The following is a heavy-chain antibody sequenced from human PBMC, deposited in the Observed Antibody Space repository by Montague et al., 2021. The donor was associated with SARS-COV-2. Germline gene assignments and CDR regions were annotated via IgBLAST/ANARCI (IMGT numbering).Heavy chain of an antibody. CDR1: GSSVRSYY. V-gene: IGHV4-59*02. CDR3: ARENTVTTFGGPYYIDS. Sequence: SDTLSLTCIVSGSSVRSYYWSWIRQPPGKGLEWIGYIYDGGSTNYNPSLKSRVTISVDTSKNQFSLKLSSVTAADTAVYYCARENTVTTFGGPYYIDSWGQGTLVTVSA. D-gene: IGHD4-17*01. CDR2: IYDGGST. J-gene: IGHJ4*02.